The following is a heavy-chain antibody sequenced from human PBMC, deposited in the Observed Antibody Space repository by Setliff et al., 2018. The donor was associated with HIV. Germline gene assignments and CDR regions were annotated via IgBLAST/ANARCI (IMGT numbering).Heavy chain of an antibody. CDR1: GFAFSSNA. CDR2: LSDSGGTT. V-gene: IGHV3-23*01. D-gene: IGHD2-2*01. J-gene: IGHJ4*02. Sequence: TGGSLRLSCEASGFAFSSNAMSWVRQSPGKGLEWVSSLSDSGGTTFYVDSVKGRFTISRDNAENSLYLQMTSLRAEDTAVYYCARPSPLGGDSTTPYDYWGQGTLVTVSS. CDR3: ARPSPLGGDSTTPYDY.